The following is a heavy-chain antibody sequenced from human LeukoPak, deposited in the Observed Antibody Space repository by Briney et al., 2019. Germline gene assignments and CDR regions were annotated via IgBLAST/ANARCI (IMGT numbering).Heavy chain of an antibody. CDR3: AKADYPTVSCIDD. Sequence: PGGSLRLSCAVSGFTFRNHDMTWVRQTPGKGLEWVSSISATGGHTYYADSVQGRFTNSRDNSKNTLSLQLNSLRAEDTAVYYCAKADYPTVSCIDDWGQGTLVTVSS. D-gene: IGHD2-15*01. V-gene: IGHV3-23*01. J-gene: IGHJ4*02. CDR1: GFTFRNHD. CDR2: ISATGGHT.